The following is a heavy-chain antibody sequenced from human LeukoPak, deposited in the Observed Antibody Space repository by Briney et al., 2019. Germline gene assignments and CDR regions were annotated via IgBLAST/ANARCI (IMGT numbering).Heavy chain of an antibody. Sequence: AASVKVSCKASGYSFTGYYMHWVRQAPGQGLEWMGWIYPKSGGTNSAQKFQGRVTMTRDTSISTAYMELSRLKFDDTAVYYCARVSTSGYRDWLDPWGQGTLVTVSS. D-gene: IGHD3-9*01. CDR2: IYPKSGGT. CDR1: GYSFTGYY. CDR3: ARVSTSGYRDWLDP. J-gene: IGHJ5*02. V-gene: IGHV1-2*02.